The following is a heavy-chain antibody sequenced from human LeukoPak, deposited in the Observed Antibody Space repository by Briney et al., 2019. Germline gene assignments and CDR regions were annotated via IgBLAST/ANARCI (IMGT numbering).Heavy chain of an antibody. CDR3: ARDYYDSSGYRHDAFDL. Sequence: PGGSLRLSCAASEFTVSSNYMSWVRQAPGKGLEWVSVIYSGGSTYYADSVKGRFTISRDNSKNTLYLQMNSLKAEDTAVYYCARDYYDSSGYRHDAFDLWGQGTMVTVSS. CDR1: EFTVSSNY. D-gene: IGHD3-22*01. V-gene: IGHV3-53*01. CDR2: IYSGGST. J-gene: IGHJ3*01.